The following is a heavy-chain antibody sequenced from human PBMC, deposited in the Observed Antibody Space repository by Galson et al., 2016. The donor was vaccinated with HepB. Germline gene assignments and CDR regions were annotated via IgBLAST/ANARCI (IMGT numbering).Heavy chain of an antibody. CDR2: IKSRTDGGTA. Sequence: SLRLSCAASGFTFSNAWMNWVRQAPGKGLEWVGRIKSRTDGGTAAYAAPATGRFTISRDDSKNTLYLQMSSLKTEDTAVYYCSTERQERRLGYWGQGTLVTVSS. CDR1: GFTFSNAW. D-gene: IGHD1-1*01. CDR3: STERQERRLGY. J-gene: IGHJ4*02. V-gene: IGHV3-15*07.